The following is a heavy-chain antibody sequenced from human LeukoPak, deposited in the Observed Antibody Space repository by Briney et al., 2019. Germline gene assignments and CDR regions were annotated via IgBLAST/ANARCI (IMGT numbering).Heavy chain of an antibody. CDR3: ARGVFGARRYCGGGSCSSITWDY. D-gene: IGHD2-15*01. J-gene: IGHJ4*02. V-gene: IGHV1-46*01. CDR2: INPSVGNT. CDR1: GYTFTSYY. Sequence: ASVKVSCKASGYTFTSYYMHWVRQAPGQGLEWMGIINPSVGNTNYAQKFQGRVTMTRDMSTSTVYMELSSLRSEDTAVYYCARGVFGARRYCGGGSCSSITWDYWGQGTLVTVSS.